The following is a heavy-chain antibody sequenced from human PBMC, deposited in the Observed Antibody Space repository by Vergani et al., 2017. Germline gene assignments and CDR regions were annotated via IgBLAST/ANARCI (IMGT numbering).Heavy chain of an antibody. J-gene: IGHJ6*02. Sequence: QVQLQESGPGLVKPSETLSLTCTVSGGSISSSYWSWIRQPPGKGLEWIGYIYYSGSTNYNPSLKSRVTISVDTSKNQFSLKLSSVTAADTAVYYCARDFRIGTVVAATPVYYYYGMDVWGQGTTVTVSS. CDR2: IYYSGST. D-gene: IGHD2-15*01. V-gene: IGHV4-59*01. CDR3: ARDFRIGTVVAATPVYYYYGMDV. CDR1: GGSISSSY.